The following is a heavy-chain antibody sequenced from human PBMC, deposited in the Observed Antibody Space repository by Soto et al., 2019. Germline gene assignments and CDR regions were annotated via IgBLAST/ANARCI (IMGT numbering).Heavy chain of an antibody. Sequence: PRLSCAASGFTFSSYGMHWVRQAPGKGLEWEAVISYDGSNKYYADSVKGRFTISRDNSKNTLYLQMNSLRAEDTAVYYCAGEILTAQGVFAIRGQGTMVTGSS. CDR1: GFTFSSYG. D-gene: IGHD3-9*01. V-gene: IGHV3-30*03. J-gene: IGHJ3*02. CDR3: AGEILTAQGVFAI. CDR2: ISYDGSNK.